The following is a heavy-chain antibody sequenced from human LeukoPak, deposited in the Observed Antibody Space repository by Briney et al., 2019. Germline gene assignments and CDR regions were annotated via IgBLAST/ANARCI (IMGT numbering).Heavy chain of an antibody. V-gene: IGHV3-30*04. CDR2: ISYGGSNT. CDR3: ARDTAAAGRDY. J-gene: IGHJ4*02. CDR1: GFTFSSYA. Sequence: PGGSLRLSFAASGFTFSSYAMHWVRQAPGKGLEWVAVISYGGSNTYYGDSVKGRFTISRDNSKNSLYLQMNSLRAEDTAVYYCARDTAAAGRDYWGQGALVTVSS. D-gene: IGHD6-13*01.